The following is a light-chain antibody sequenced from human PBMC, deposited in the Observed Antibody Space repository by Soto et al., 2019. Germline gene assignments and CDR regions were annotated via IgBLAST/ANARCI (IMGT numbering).Light chain of an antibody. CDR3: QQYNNWPIT. CDR2: RAS. Sequence: IVITQSPAAVCVTPGETATLSCKTSQSVDSLLAWYQQKPGQAPRLLIYRASTRTTGIPARFSGSGSGAEFTLTINSLQSEDFAVYYCQQYNNWPITFGQGTRLEI. J-gene: IGKJ5*01. CDR1: QSVDSL. V-gene: IGKV3-15*01.